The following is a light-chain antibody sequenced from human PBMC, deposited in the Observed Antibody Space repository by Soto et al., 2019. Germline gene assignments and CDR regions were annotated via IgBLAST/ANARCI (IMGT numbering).Light chain of an antibody. V-gene: IGKV3-20*01. CDR1: QTVFSGY. CDR3: QQYGGSPFN. Sequence: EIVLTQSPGTLSLSSGEMATLSCSASQTVFSGYLAWYQQKPGQAPRLLIYGTSRRASGIPDRFSASGLETDFTLTISRLEPEDFAVYYCQQYGGSPFNCGPGNKGAIK. CDR2: GTS. J-gene: IGKJ3*01.